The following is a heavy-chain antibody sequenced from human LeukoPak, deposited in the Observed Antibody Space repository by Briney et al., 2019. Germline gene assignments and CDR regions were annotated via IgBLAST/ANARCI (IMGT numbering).Heavy chain of an antibody. V-gene: IGHV4-4*07. J-gene: IGHJ4*02. D-gene: IGHD4/OR15-4a*01. CDR2: IYTSGST. CDR1: GGSISSYY. CDR3: ARESDNGDHRGHGNFDS. Sequence: SETLSLTCTVSGGSISSYYWSWIRQPAGKGLEWIGRIYTSGSTNYNPSLQSRIIMSIETSKKQFSVQVTSVTAADTAVYYCARESDNGDHRGHGNFDSWGQGTQVTVSS.